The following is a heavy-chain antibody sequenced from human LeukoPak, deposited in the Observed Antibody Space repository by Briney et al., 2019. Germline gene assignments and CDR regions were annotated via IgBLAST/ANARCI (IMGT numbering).Heavy chain of an antibody. CDR2: IYYSGRT. CDR3: ARGLDIVVVPAAVDAFDI. J-gene: IGHJ3*02. CDR1: GGSISSGGYY. Sequence: SETLFLTCTVSGGSISSGGYYWSWLRQPPGKGLEWIGYIYYSGRTYYNPSLKSRVTISVDTSKNQFSLKLSSVTAADTAVYYCARGLDIVVVPAAVDAFDIWGQGTMVTVSS. D-gene: IGHD2-2*03. V-gene: IGHV4-31*03.